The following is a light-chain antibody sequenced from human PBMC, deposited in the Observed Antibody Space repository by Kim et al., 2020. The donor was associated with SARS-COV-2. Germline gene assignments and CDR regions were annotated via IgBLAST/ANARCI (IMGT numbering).Light chain of an antibody. CDR1: PSVSSNY. Sequence: PGEGATVSCRASPSVSSNYLAWYQQKPGQAPRLLIYGASSRATGIPDRFSGSGSETDFILTISRLDPEDFAVYYCQHYGTSPLTFGGGTKVDIK. CDR3: QHYGTSPLT. V-gene: IGKV3-20*01. J-gene: IGKJ4*01. CDR2: GAS.